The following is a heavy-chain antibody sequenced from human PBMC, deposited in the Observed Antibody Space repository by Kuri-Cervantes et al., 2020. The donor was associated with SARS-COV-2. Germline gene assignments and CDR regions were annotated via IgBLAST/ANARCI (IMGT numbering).Heavy chain of an antibody. V-gene: IGHV3-48*04. J-gene: IGHJ6*02. CDR3: AKDRAYDSSGYFRGMDV. CDR1: GFTFSSYS. D-gene: IGHD3-22*01. CDR2: ISSSSSTI. Sequence: GGSLRLSCAVYGFTFSSYSMNWVRQAPGKGLEWVSYISSSSSTIYYADSVKGRFTISRDNSKNSLYLQMNSLRTEDTALYYCAKDRAYDSSGYFRGMDVWGQGTTVTVSS.